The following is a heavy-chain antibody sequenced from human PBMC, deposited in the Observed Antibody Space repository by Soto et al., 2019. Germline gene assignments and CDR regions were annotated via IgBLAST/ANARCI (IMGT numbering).Heavy chain of an antibody. CDR3: AKAPRYSSSSVDY. J-gene: IGHJ4*02. Sequence: GGSLRLSCAASGFTFSSYAMRWVRQAPGKGLEWVALISYDGSNTYYADSVKGRFTISRDNSKNTLYLQMNSLRADDTAVYYCAKAPRYSSSSVDYWGQGALVTVSS. V-gene: IGHV3-30*18. CDR2: ISYDGSNT. CDR1: GFTFSSYA. D-gene: IGHD6-6*01.